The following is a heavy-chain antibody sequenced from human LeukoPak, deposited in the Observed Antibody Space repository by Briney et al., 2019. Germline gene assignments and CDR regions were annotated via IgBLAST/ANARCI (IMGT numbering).Heavy chain of an antibody. CDR1: GESVSRHNCA. CDR3: ARDVGTSGWYTFDY. J-gene: IGHJ4*02. CDR2: TYYRSKWYG. D-gene: IGHD6-19*01. V-gene: IGHV6-1*01. Sequence: SHTLSHICDISGESVSRHNCAGIWITQSPSRGLEWLGRTYYRSKWYGDYAGSVKGRISISRDTSKNDFSLEPFSVTPEDTAVYFCARDVGTSGWYTFDYWAREPWSPSPQ.